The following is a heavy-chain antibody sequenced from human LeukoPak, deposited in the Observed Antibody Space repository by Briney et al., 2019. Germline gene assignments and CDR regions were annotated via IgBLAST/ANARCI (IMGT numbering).Heavy chain of an antibody. Sequence: PGGSLRLSCAASGFTFSSSAMSWVRQAPGKGLEWASSISARGISTYYADSVKGRFTISRDNSKSTLYLQMNSLRGDDIGVYYCAKSFDFSNGHSPILTPFDSWGQGTLVSVSS. CDR1: GFTFSSSA. CDR2: ISARGIST. V-gene: IGHV3-23*01. J-gene: IGHJ4*02. D-gene: IGHD3-3*01. CDR3: AKSFDFSNGHSPILTPFDS.